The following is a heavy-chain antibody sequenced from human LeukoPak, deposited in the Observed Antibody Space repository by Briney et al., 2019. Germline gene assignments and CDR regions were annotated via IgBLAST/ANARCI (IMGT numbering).Heavy chain of an antibody. J-gene: IGHJ4*02. CDR3: ARGDIDWLFYPRTSFDY. Sequence: PSETLSLTCAVYGGSFSGYYWSWIRQPPGKGLEWIGEINHSGSTNYNPSLKSRVTISVVTSKNQFSLKLSSVTAADTAVYYCARGDIDWLFYPRTSFDYWGQGTLVTVSS. D-gene: IGHD3/OR15-3a*01. CDR1: GGSFSGYY. V-gene: IGHV4-34*01. CDR2: INHSGST.